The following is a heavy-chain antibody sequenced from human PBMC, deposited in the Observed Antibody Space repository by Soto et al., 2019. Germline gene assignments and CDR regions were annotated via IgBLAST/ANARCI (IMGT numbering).Heavy chain of an antibody. J-gene: IGHJ4*02. CDR2: IRSKANSYAT. CDR3: TRLGEYIGSDSDY. V-gene: IGHV3-73*01. D-gene: IGHD5-12*01. Sequence: EVQMVNSGGALVQPGGSLKLSCAASGFSFSGSSIHWVRQASGKGLEWVGRIRSKANSYATHCAASVKGRFTISRDDSQNTAYLLMNSLKTEDTAVYYCTRLGEYIGSDSDYWGQGTLVTVSS. CDR1: GFSFSGSS.